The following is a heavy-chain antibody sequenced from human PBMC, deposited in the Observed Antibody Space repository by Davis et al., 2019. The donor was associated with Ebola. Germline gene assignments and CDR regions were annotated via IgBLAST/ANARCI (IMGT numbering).Heavy chain of an antibody. CDR2: INHSGST. CDR3: AKSPSIFGVVRSNYFDY. CDR1: GGSFSGYY. D-gene: IGHD3-3*01. Sequence: PSETLSLTCAVYGGSFSGYYWSWIRQPPGKGLEWIGEINHSGSTNYNPSLKSRVTISVDTSKNQFSLKLSSVTAADTAVYYCAKSPSIFGVVRSNYFDYWGQGTLVTVSS. V-gene: IGHV4-34*01. J-gene: IGHJ4*02.